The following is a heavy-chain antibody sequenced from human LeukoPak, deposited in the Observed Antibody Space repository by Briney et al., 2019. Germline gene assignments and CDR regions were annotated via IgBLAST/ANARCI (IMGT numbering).Heavy chain of an antibody. CDR1: GGSISSGSYH. D-gene: IGHD6-6*01. J-gene: IGHJ6*02. V-gene: IGHV4-61*02. CDR3: ARGVAGYSSSSGYYYYYGMDV. CDR2: IYTSGST. Sequence: PSETLSLTCTVSGGSISSGSYHWSWIRQPAGKGLEWIGRIYTSGSTNYNPSFKSRVTISVDTSKNQFSLKLSSVTAADTGVYYCARGVAGYSSSSGYYYYYGMDVWGQGTTVTVSS.